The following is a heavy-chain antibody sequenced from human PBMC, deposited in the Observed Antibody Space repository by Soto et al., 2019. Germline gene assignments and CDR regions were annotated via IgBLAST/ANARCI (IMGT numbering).Heavy chain of an antibody. J-gene: IGHJ4*02. Sequence: QVQLVQSRAEVKKPGASVKVSCKASGYMFISYGINWVRQAPGQGLEWMGWISAYNGNIKYAQNLQGRVTMTTDTSTSTAYMEMRSLRSDDTAVYYCVRDLDGSGSHYTDYWGPGTLVTVSS. CDR3: VRDLDGSGSHYTDY. CDR2: ISAYNGNI. D-gene: IGHD3-10*01. CDR1: GYMFISYG. V-gene: IGHV1-18*01.